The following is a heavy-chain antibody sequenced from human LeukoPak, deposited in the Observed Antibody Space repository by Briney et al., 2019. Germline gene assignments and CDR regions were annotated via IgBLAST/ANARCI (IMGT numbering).Heavy chain of an antibody. J-gene: IGHJ3*02. V-gene: IGHV3-74*01. CDR3: STGSGHAFDI. CDR2: INSDGSSS. D-gene: IGHD3-10*01. Sequence: GGSLRLSCAASGFTFSSYWMHWVRQAPGKGLVWVSRINSDGSSSSYADSVKGRFTISRDNAKNTLYLQMNSLRAEDTAVYYCSTGSGHAFDIWGQGTMVTVSS. CDR1: GFTFSSYW.